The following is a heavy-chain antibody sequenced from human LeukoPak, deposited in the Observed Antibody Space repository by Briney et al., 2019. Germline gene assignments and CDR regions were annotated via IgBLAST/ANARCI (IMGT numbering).Heavy chain of an antibody. Sequence: GGSLRLSCAVSGFTVSSNYMSWVRQAPGKGLEWVSVIYSGDSTYYAHSVSGRFTISRHNSKNTLYLQMNSLRAEDTAAYYCARDSNYAFDYWGQGTLVTVSS. J-gene: IGHJ4*02. CDR1: GFTVSSNY. V-gene: IGHV3-66*01. CDR3: ARDSNYAFDY. D-gene: IGHD4-11*01. CDR2: IYSGDST.